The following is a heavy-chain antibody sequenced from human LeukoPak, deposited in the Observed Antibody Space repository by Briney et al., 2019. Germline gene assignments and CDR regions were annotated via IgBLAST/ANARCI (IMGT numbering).Heavy chain of an antibody. CDR1: GFIFSDYA. CDR3: AKNRGTGTAFYDY. Sequence: GGSLRLSCAASGFIFSDYAMTWVRQAPGKGLEWVSAISGPGDYIYYADSVKGRFTFSRDNSKNTLYLQMNSLRAEDTAVYYCAKNRGTGTAFYDYWGQGALVTVSA. J-gene: IGHJ4*02. CDR2: ISGPGDYI. D-gene: IGHD1-7*01. V-gene: IGHV3-23*01.